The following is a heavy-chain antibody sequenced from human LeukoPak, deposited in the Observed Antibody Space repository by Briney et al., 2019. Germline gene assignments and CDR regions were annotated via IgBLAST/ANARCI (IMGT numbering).Heavy chain of an antibody. V-gene: IGHV3-15*01. J-gene: IGHJ6*02. CDR2: IKSKTDGGTT. Sequence: GGSLRLSCAGSGFTFARHALTWVRQAPGMGLEWVGRIKSKTDGGTTDYAAPVKGRFTISRDDSKNTLYLQMNSLKTEDTAVYYCTTGGRVWGQGTTVTVSS. CDR1: GFTFARHA. CDR3: TTGGRV.